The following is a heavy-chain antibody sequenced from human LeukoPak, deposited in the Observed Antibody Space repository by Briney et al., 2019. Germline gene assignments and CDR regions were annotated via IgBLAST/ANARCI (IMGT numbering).Heavy chain of an antibody. Sequence: GRSLRLSCAASGFTFSSYGMHWVRQAPGKGLEWVAVISYDGSNKYYADSVKGRFTISRDNSKNTLYLQMNSLRAEDTAVYYCAKVRDNWNPGGYYYGMDVWGQGTTVTVSS. CDR3: AKVRDNWNPGGYYYGMDV. V-gene: IGHV3-30*18. CDR2: ISYDGSNK. CDR1: GFTFSSYG. J-gene: IGHJ6*02. D-gene: IGHD1-20*01.